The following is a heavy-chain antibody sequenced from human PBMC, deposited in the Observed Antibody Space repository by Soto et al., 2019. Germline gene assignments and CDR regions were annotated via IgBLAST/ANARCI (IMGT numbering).Heavy chain of an antibody. CDR3: TTDSGMSPYSFDY. CDR1: GFTFSKAW. J-gene: IGHJ4*02. Sequence: GGSLRLSCATSGFTFSKAWVGWVRQAPGKGLEWVGRIMSKTDGGTTDYAAPVKGRFTISRDDSKSTLYLQMNSLKTEDTAFYYCTTDSGMSPYSFDYWGQGTMVTVSS. D-gene: IGHD1-26*01. V-gene: IGHV3-15*01. CDR2: IMSKTDGGTT.